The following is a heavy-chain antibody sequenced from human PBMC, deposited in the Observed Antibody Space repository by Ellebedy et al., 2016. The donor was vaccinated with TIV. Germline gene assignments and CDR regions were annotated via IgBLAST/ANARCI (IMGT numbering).Heavy chain of an antibody. CDR3: ARLRGSGTYSYDTFDI. D-gene: IGHD3-10*01. CDR1: GYSFTSYW. V-gene: IGHV5-10-1*01. Sequence: GESLKISCKGSGYSFTSYWISWVRQMPGKGLEWMGRIDPSDSYTNYSPSFQGHVTISADKSISTAFLQWSSLKASDTAMYFCARLRGSGTYSYDTFDIWGQGTMVTVSS. CDR2: IDPSDSYT. J-gene: IGHJ3*02.